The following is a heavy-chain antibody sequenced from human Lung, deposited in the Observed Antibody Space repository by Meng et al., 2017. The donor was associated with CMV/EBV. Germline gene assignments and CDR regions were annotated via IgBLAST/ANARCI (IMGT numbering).Heavy chain of an antibody. CDR1: GFTFSGYA. J-gene: IGHJ6*02. CDR2: VSHDGRNN. Sequence: GGSLRLSCAASGFTFSGYAMHWVRQAPGKGLEWAAVVSHDGRNNYYADSVKGRFTISRENSKNTLYLQMNSLRAEDTAVYYCARELWVVKGGQYGLDVWGQGTTVXVSS. V-gene: IGHV3-30*04. CDR3: ARELWVVKGGQYGLDV. D-gene: IGHD2-21*01.